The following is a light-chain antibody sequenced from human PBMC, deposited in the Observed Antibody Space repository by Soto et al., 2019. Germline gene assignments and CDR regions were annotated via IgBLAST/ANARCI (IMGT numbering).Light chain of an antibody. CDR2: AAS. V-gene: IGKV1-6*01. CDR3: LQEYNFPWT. J-gene: IGKJ1*01. Sequence: AIQMTQSPSSLSASLGDRVTITCRASQGIGNDLGWYQQKPGNAPRLLIYAASTLQSGVPSRFSGSGSGTDFTLTISSLQPEDSATYYCLQEYNFPWTFGQGTKVEIK. CDR1: QGIGND.